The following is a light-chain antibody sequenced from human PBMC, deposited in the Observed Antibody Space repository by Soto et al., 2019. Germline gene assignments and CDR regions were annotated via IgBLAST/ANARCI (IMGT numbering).Light chain of an antibody. J-gene: IGKJ1*01. V-gene: IGKV1-39*01. CDR1: QGISNS. CDR2: AAS. CDR3: LQTYSIPWT. Sequence: DIQMTQSPSSLSASAGDRVTITCRASQGISNSLNWYQQKPGKAPNLLIYAASNLKSGVPSRFSGSGSGTDFILTISSLQPEDFATYYCLQTYSIPWTFGQGSQVAIK.